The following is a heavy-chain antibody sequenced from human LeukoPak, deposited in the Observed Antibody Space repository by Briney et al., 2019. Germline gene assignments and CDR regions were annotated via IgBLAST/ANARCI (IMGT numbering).Heavy chain of an antibody. V-gene: IGHV4-39*07. D-gene: IGHD6-6*01. Sequence: SETLSLACTVSGASISTIISYWGWIRQTPGKGLEWIGSIYYSETTYYNPSLESRVTISVDTSKNQFSLKLSSVTAADTAVYYCARDTGQSSREFDYWGQGTLVTVSS. CDR3: ARDTGQSSREFDY. CDR2: IYYSETT. CDR1: GASISTIISY. J-gene: IGHJ4*02.